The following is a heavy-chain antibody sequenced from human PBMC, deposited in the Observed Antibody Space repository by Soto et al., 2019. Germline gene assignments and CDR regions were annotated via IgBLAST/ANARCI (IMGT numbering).Heavy chain of an antibody. CDR2: IYHSGST. J-gene: IGHJ4*02. CDR3: ARDLGRPTAIAAAGTPAKFDY. D-gene: IGHD6-13*01. CDR1: SGSISSSNW. Sequence: QVQLQESGPGLVKPSGTLSLTCAVSSGSISSSNWWSWVRQPPGKGLEWIGEIYHSGSTNYNPSLKSRVTISVDKSKNRVSLKLSSVTAADTAVYYCARDLGRPTAIAAAGTPAKFDYWGQGTLVTVSS. V-gene: IGHV4-4*02.